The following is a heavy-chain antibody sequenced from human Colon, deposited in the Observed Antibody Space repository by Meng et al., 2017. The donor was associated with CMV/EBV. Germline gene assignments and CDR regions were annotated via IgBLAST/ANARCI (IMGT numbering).Heavy chain of an antibody. D-gene: IGHD2-2*01. CDR2: MNPGTGNA. V-gene: IGHV1-8*01. CDR3: ARGKFQCTSTSCYFHWFDP. Sequence: FTSYEIIWRRQATGQGLEWVRWMNPGTGNAGYGRKFQGRATITRDTSINTAYMELISLTSEDTAVYFCARGKFQCTSTSCYFHWFDPWGLGTLVTVSS. CDR1: FTSYE. J-gene: IGHJ5*02.